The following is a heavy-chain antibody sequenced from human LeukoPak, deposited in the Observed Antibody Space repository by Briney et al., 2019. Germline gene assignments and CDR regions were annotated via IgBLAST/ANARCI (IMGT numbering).Heavy chain of an antibody. CDR3: ATESHYDYVW. Sequence: SVKVSCKASGGTFSSYAISWVRQAPGQGLEWMGGIIPFFGTANYAQKFQGRVTITTDESTSTAYMELSSLRSEDTAVYYWATESHYDYVWWGQGTLVTVSS. D-gene: IGHD3-16*01. J-gene: IGHJ4*02. V-gene: IGHV1-69*05. CDR1: GGTFSSYA. CDR2: IIPFFGTA.